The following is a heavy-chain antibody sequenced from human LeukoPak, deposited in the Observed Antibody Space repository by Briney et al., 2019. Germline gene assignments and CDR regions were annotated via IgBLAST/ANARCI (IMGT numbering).Heavy chain of an antibody. CDR3: ARDTLYCSSTSCQNYYYMDV. Sequence: KPSQTLSLTCTVSGGSISSGSYYWSWIRQPAGKGLEWIGRIYTSGSTNYNPSLKSRVTIAAATSKNQFSLKLSSVTAADTAVYYCARDTLYCSSTSCQNYYYMDVWGKGTTVTISS. CDR2: IYTSGST. D-gene: IGHD2-2*01. V-gene: IGHV4-61*02. J-gene: IGHJ6*03. CDR1: GGSISSGSYY.